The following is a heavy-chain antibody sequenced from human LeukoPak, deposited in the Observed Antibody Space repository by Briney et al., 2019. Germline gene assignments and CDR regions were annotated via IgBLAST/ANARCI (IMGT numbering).Heavy chain of an antibody. CDR2: VYYGGRT. CDR3: ARQPTYYYYYMDV. Sequence: SETLSLTCTVSGGSISSSIYYWGWIRQPPGKALEWIGSVYYGGRTYYNPSLKSRVTISVDTSKNQFSLKLSSVTAADTAVFYCARQPTYYYYYMDVWGKGTTVTVS. CDR1: GGSISSSIYY. D-gene: IGHD4-11*01. J-gene: IGHJ6*03. V-gene: IGHV4-39*01.